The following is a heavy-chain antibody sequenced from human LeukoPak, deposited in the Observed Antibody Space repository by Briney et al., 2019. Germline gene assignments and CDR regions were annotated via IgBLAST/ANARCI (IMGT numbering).Heavy chain of an antibody. V-gene: IGHV3-23*01. D-gene: IGHD3-10*01. J-gene: IGHJ5*02. CDR2: ISGSGGVT. CDR1: GFTFNTYA. CDR3: AKDYGSGSYYNVNFNWFDP. Sequence: GGSLRLXCAASGFTFNTYALSWVRQAPGKELEWVSAISGSGGVTYYADSVKGRFTISRDNSKNTLYLQMNSLRAEDTAVYYCAKDYGSGSYYNVNFNWFDPWGQGTLVTVSS.